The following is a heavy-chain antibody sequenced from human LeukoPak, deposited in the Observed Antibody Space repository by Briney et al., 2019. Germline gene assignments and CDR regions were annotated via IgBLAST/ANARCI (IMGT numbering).Heavy chain of an antibody. Sequence: PGGSLRLSCAASGFTVSSNYMSWVRQAPGKGLEWVSVIYRGGSTCYADSVKGRFTISRDNSKNTLYLQMNSLRAEDTAVYYCARIRGGWYIDYWGQGTLVTVSS. CDR1: GFTVSSNY. J-gene: IGHJ4*02. V-gene: IGHV3-53*01. D-gene: IGHD3-10*01. CDR3: ARIRGGWYIDY. CDR2: IYRGGST.